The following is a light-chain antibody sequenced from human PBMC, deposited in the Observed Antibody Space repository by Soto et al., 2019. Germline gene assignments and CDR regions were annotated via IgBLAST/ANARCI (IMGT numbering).Light chain of an antibody. J-gene: IGKJ5*01. CDR1: QSVSSY. CDR2: DAS. CDR3: QQRSDWPPIT. V-gene: IGKV3-11*01. Sequence: EIVLTQSPATLSLSPGERATLSCRASQSVSSYLGWYQQKPGQAPRLLIYDASNRATGIPARFSGSGSETDFTLTISSLETEDSAVYYCQQRSDWPPITFGQGTRLEIK.